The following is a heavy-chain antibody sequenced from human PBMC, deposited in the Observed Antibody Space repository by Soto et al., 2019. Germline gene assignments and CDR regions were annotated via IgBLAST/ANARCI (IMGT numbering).Heavy chain of an antibody. J-gene: IGHJ4*02. V-gene: IGHV4-59*08. CDR1: GGSISSYY. D-gene: IGHD1-1*01. Sequence: SETLSLTCTVSGGSISSYYWSWIRQPPGKGLEWIGYIYYSGSTNYNPSLKSRVTISVDTSKNQFSLKLSSVTAADTAVYYCARHTSGTPFVFDYWGQGTLVTVSS. CDR3: ARHTSGTPFVFDY. CDR2: IYYSGST.